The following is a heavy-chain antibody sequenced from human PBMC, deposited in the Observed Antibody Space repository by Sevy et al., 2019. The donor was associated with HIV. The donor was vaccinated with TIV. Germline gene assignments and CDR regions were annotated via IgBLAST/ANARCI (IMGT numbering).Heavy chain of an antibody. V-gene: IGHV3-23*01. CDR1: GFTFSSYA. Sequence: GGSLRLSCAASGFTFSSYAMNWVRQAPGKGLEWVSGSSGSGGSGDKTNYADSVKGRFTISRDDSKNSLYLQLNSLRAEATAIYYGARKYDSSGYFDYWGQGTLVTVSS. CDR2: SSGSGGSGDKT. D-gene: IGHD3-22*01. CDR3: ARKYDSSGYFDY. J-gene: IGHJ4*02.